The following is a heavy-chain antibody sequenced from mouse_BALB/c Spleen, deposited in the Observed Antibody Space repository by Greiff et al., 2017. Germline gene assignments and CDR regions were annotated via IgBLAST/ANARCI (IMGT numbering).Heavy chain of an antibody. CDR1: GYSITSGYY. CDR2: ISYDGSN. CDR3: ATHYDGLRFDY. V-gene: IGHV3-6*02. Sequence: VQLKESGPGLVKPSQSLSLTCSVTGYSITSGYYWNWIRQFPGNKLEWMGYISYDGSNNYNPSLKNRISITRDTSKNQFFLKLNSVTTEDTATYYCATHYDGLRFDYWGQGTTLTVSS. J-gene: IGHJ2*01. D-gene: IGHD1-2*01.